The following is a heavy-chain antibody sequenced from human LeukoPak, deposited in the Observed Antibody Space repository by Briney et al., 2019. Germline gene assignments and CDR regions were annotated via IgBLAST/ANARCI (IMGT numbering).Heavy chain of an antibody. Sequence: KASETLSLTCAVYGGSFSGYYWSWIRQPPGKGLEWIGEINHSGSTNYNPSLKSRVTISVDTSKNQFSLKLSSVTAADTAVYYCARVTVLMVYATNWFDPWGQGTLVTVSS. J-gene: IGHJ5*02. D-gene: IGHD2-8*01. V-gene: IGHV4-34*01. CDR3: ARVTVLMVYATNWFDP. CDR2: INHSGST. CDR1: GGSFSGYY.